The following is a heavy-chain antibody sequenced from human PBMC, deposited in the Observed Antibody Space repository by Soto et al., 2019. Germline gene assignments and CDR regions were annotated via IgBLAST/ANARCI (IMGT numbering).Heavy chain of an antibody. CDR3: AHRRTGNLIDY. CDR2: IYWDDNK. Sequence: QITLKESGPALVKPTQTLTLTCTFSGFSLTTRGVGVGWIRQPQRKALEWLALIYWDDNKRYRPSLKSRLTITKDTSKNQVVPTMTNIGPVVTATYYGAHRRTGNLIDYFGQGTKVTVSS. J-gene: IGHJ4*01. V-gene: IGHV2-5*02. D-gene: IGHD1-1*01. CDR1: GFSLTTRGVG.